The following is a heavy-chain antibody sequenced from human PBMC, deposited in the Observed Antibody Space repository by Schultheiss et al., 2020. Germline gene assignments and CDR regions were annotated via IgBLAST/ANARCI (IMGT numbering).Heavy chain of an antibody. D-gene: IGHD1-26*01. CDR1: GFTFDDYA. J-gene: IGHJ4*02. Sequence: GGSLRLSCAASGFTFDDYAMHWVRQAPGKGLEWVAVIWYDGSNKYYADSVKGRFSISRDNSKNTLYLQMNSLRPEDTALYYCAKESGVTGSQYEAYFDYWGQGTLVTVSS. CDR3: AKESGVTGSQYEAYFDY. V-gene: IGHV3-30*02. CDR2: IWYDGSNK.